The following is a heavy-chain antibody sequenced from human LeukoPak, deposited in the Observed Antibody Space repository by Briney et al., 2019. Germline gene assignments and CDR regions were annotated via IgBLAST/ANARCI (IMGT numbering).Heavy chain of an antibody. D-gene: IGHD3-9*01. CDR2: ISCDGSNK. CDR1: GFTFSSYG. V-gene: IGHV3-30*18. Sequence: GGSLRLSCAASGFTFSSYGMHWVRQAPGKGLEWVAVISCDGSNKYYADSVKGRFTISRDNSKNTLYLQMSRLRAEDTAVYYCAKVIGYDILTGYYGFDYWGQGTLVTVSS. J-gene: IGHJ4*02. CDR3: AKVIGYDILTGYYGFDY.